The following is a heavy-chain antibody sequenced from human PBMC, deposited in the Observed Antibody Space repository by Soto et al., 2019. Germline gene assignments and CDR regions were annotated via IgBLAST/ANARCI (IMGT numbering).Heavy chain of an antibody. CDR1: GFTLSAYW. D-gene: IGHD6-13*01. J-gene: IGHJ3*02. V-gene: IGHV3-7*05. CDR2: ITRDGSKK. Sequence: EVQLEESGGDLVQPGGSLRLSCAASGFTLSAYWMTWVRQATGKGLEWVANITRDGSKKSYLDSVRGRFTISRDNVGNSLYLQLDSLRADDTALYYCARDVSPGSSSWYLDAFDIWGQGTMVTVSS. CDR3: ARDVSPGSSSWYLDAFDI.